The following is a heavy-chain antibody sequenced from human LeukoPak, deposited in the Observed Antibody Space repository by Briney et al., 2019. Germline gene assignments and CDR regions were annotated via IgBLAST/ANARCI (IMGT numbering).Heavy chain of an antibody. J-gene: IGHJ3*02. CDR2: IYTSGST. Sequence: PSETLSLTCTVSGGSISSYYWSWIRQPPGKGLEWIGYIYTSGSTNYNPSLESRVTISVDTSKNQFSLKLSSVTAADTAVYYCARQKWLGDPFDIWGQGTMVTVSS. CDR1: GGSISSYY. V-gene: IGHV4-4*09. D-gene: IGHD6-19*01. CDR3: ARQKWLGDPFDI.